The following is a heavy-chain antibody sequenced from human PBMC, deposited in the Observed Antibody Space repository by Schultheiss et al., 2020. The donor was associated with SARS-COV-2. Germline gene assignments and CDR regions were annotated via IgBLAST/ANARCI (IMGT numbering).Heavy chain of an antibody. CDR1: GYSFTSYW. CDR2: IYPGDSDT. CDR3: ASYPHVSDWFDYYYYYGMDV. J-gene: IGHJ6*02. Sequence: GESLKISCKGSGYSFTSYWIGWVRQMPGKGLEWMGIIYPGDSDTRYSPSFQGHVTISADKSISTAYLQWSSLKASDTAMYYCASYPHVSDWFDYYYYYGMDVWGQGTTVTVSS. V-gene: IGHV5-51*01. D-gene: IGHD3/OR15-3a*01.